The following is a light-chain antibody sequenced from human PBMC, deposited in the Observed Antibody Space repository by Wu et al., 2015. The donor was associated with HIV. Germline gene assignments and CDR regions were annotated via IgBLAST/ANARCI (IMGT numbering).Light chain of an antibody. CDR2: DTS. V-gene: IGKV3-11*01. J-gene: IGKJ3*01. Sequence: EVVLTQSPATLSLSPGDRVTLSCRASQSVTNYLAWYQQRPGQAPRLLIYDTSNRATGIPAKFSGSGSGTDFSLTISSLETEDIAVYYCQQRSNWPFTFGPG. CDR1: QSVTNY. CDR3: QQRSNWPFT.